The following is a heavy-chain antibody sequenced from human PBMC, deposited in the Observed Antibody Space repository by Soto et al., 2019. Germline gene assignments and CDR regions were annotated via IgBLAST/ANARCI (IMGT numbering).Heavy chain of an antibody. Sequence: ASVKVSCKASGYTFTSYCISWVLEAPGQGLEWMGWISAYNGNTNYAQKLQGRVTMTTDTSTSTAYMELRSLRSDDTAVYYCARVLAVAGSWFDPWGQGTLVTVSS. CDR1: GYTFTSYC. D-gene: IGHD6-19*01. J-gene: IGHJ5*02. V-gene: IGHV1-18*04. CDR3: ARVLAVAGSWFDP. CDR2: ISAYNGNT.